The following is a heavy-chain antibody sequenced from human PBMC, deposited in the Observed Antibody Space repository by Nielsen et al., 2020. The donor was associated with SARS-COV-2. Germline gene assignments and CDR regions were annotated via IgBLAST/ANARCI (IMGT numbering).Heavy chain of an antibody. CDR2: INSDGSST. Sequence: GGSLRLSCAASGFTFSSYWMHWVRQAPGKGLVWVSRINSDGSSTSYADSVKGRFTISRDNAKNTLYLQMNSLRAEDTAVYYCAKKGGSAAPLYPFDYWGQGTPVTVSS. J-gene: IGHJ4*02. D-gene: IGHD6-13*01. CDR1: GFTFSSYW. CDR3: AKKGGSAAPLYPFDY. V-gene: IGHV3-74*01.